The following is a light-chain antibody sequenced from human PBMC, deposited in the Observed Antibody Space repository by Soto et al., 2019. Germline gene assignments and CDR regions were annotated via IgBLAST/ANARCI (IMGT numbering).Light chain of an antibody. V-gene: IGLV1-44*01. Sequence: QAVVTQPPSASGTPGQRVIISCSGSHSNIGTYTVNWYQQLPGTAPKLLIYTDYQRPSGVPDRFSGSKSGTSASLAISGLQSEDEADYYCASWDDSLSGGVFGGGTKLTVL. CDR1: HSNIGTYT. CDR3: ASWDDSLSGGV. J-gene: IGLJ3*02. CDR2: TDY.